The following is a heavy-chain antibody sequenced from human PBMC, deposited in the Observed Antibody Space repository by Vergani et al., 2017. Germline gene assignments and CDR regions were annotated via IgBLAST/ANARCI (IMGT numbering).Heavy chain of an antibody. D-gene: IGHD1-1*01. J-gene: IGHJ5*02. Sequence: EVQLLESGGGLVQPGGSLRLSCAASGFTFSSYAMSWVRQVPGKGLEWVSAISGSGGSTYYADSVKGRFTIARDNSKNTLYLQMNSLRAEDTAVYYCAKVENWNDANWFDPWGQGTLVTVSS. CDR2: ISGSGGST. CDR3: AKVENWNDANWFDP. CDR1: GFTFSSYA. V-gene: IGHV3-23*01.